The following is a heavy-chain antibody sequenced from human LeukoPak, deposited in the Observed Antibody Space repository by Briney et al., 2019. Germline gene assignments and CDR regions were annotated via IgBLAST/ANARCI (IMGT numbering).Heavy chain of an antibody. CDR3: ASRPPTGYAYLGVFDY. D-gene: IGHD3-9*01. CDR2: IKPDGSEK. Sequence: GGSLRLSCAASGLTFSRHWMSWVRQAPGKGLGWVANIKPDGSEKYYVDSVRGRFTISRDNSRSSLYLQMNNLGAEDTALYYCASRPPTGYAYLGVFDYWGQGTLVTVSS. CDR1: GLTFSRHW. J-gene: IGHJ4*02. V-gene: IGHV3-7*01.